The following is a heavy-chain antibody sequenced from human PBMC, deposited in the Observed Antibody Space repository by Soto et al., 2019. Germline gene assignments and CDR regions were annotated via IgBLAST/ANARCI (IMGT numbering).Heavy chain of an antibody. CDR2: IYSGGNT. CDR3: ARIPRRDGYNLYGMDV. J-gene: IGHJ6*02. Sequence: LRLSCAASGFTVSSTYMSWVRQAPGKGLEWVSVIYSGGNTYYGDSVKGRFSISRDNSKNTLYLQMNSLRAEDTAVYYCARIPRRDGYNLYGMDVWGQGTTVTVSS. D-gene: IGHD5-12*01. V-gene: IGHV3-53*01. CDR1: GFTVSSTY.